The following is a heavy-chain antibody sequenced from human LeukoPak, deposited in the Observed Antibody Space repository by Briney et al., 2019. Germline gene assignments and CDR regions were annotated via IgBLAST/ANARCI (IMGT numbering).Heavy chain of an antibody. D-gene: IGHD1-26*01. V-gene: IGHV4-59*04. CDR2: LYYSGST. CDR3: ATTTIRLGY. J-gene: IGHJ4*02. CDR1: GFTFSSYS. Sequence: GSLRLSCAASGFTFSSYSMNWVRQPPGKGLEWIGSLYYSGSTYYNPSLKSRITMSIDTSKNQFSLKLTSVTAADTAVYYCATTTIRLGYWGQGTLVTVSS.